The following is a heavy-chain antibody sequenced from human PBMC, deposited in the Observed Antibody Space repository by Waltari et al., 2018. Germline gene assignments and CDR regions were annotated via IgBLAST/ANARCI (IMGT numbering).Heavy chain of an antibody. CDR3: TRTDEYNFWTTH. CDR1: GCTLGRSS. CDR2: ISSSSSST. V-gene: IGHV3-48*01. D-gene: IGHD3-3*01. J-gene: IGHJ4*02. Sequence: EVQLVESGGGLVQPGGSLRRSCAGSGCTLGRSSMNWVRQAPGKGLEWIAYISSSSSSTFYADSVRGRFTISRDNGQNSLYLDMHSLRAEDTALYYCTRTDEYNFWTTHWGPGTFVTVSS.